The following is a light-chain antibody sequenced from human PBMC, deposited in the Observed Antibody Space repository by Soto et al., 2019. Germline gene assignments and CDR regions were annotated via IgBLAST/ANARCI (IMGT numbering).Light chain of an antibody. Sequence: QSVLTQPPSASGSPGQSVTISCTGTSSYVGGYNDVSWYQQHPGKAPKLIIYEVSKRPSGVPDRFSGSKSGNTASLTVSGLQAEDEADYYCSSFAGRPPYVFGTGTKVTVL. V-gene: IGLV2-8*01. CDR2: EVS. CDR1: SSYVGGYND. CDR3: SSFAGRPPYV. J-gene: IGLJ1*01.